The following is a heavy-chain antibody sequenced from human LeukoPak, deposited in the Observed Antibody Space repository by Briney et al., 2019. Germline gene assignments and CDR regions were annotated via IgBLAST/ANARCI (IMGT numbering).Heavy chain of an antibody. CDR3: ARGPLVAVTYAYYYYGMDV. Sequence: SETLSLTCTVSGYSISSDYYWGWIRQPPGKGLEWVGYIYHSGSTYYNPSLKSRVTISVDRSKNQFSLKLSSVTAADTAVYYCARGPLVAVTYAYYYYGMDVWGQGTTVTVSS. D-gene: IGHD2-21*02. CDR1: GYSISSDYY. CDR2: IYHSGST. J-gene: IGHJ6*02. V-gene: IGHV4-38-2*02.